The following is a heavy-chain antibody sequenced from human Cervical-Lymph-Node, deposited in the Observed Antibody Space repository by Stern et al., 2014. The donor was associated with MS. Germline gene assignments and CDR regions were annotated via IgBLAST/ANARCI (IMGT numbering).Heavy chain of an antibody. CDR2: ITAGGVTT. CDR1: GFTFSSYA. J-gene: IGHJ4*02. Sequence: EVQLLESGGGLVQPGGSLRLSCAASGFTFSSYAMNWVRQAPGKGLEWVSLITAGGVTTYYADSVKGRFTISRDNSKNTLYLQMNSLRAEDTAVYYCARDLYPVTSPPGYWGQGTLVTVSS. D-gene: IGHD4-11*01. CDR3: ARDLYPVTSPPGY. V-gene: IGHV3-23*01.